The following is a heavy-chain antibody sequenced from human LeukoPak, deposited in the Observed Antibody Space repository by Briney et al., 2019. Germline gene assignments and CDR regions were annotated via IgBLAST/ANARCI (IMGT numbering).Heavy chain of an antibody. J-gene: IGHJ4*02. CDR3: AKGPYYYGSGSYQAFDY. Sequence: GGSLRLSCAASGFTFSDYNMNWVRQVPGKGLESVSYMSRSGDIIYYADSVKGRFTISRDNAKNTLYLQMNSLRAEDTAVYYCAKGPYYYGSGSYQAFDYWGQGTLVTVSS. CDR2: MSRSGDII. CDR1: GFTFSDYN. D-gene: IGHD3-10*01. V-gene: IGHV3-48*01.